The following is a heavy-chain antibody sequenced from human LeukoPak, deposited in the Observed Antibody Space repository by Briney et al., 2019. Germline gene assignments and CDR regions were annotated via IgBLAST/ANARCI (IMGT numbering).Heavy chain of an antibody. J-gene: IGHJ4*02. CDR1: GYSINTYY. CDR3: AGDAAKQWLVH. D-gene: IGHD6-19*01. CDR2: VYASGTT. Sequence: SETLSLTCTVSGYSINTYYWSWLRQPAGKGLEWIGRVYASGTTSYNPSLKSRVTMSVDTSKNQFSLKLTSVTAADTAVYYCAGDAAKQWLVHWGQGTLVTVSS. V-gene: IGHV4-4*07.